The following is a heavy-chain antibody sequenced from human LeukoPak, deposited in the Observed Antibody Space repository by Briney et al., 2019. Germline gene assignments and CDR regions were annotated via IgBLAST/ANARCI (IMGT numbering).Heavy chain of an antibody. Sequence: PGGSLRLSWVACGFTFSSNGMHWVRQAPGKGLEWGTFIQYDGSKKYYADSVKGRFTISRDNSKNTLYLEMSSLRSEDTAVYYCARSRAAWKHFKYHYMDVWGKGTTVTVSS. D-gene: IGHD1-1*01. CDR2: IQYDGSKK. V-gene: IGHV3-30*02. CDR1: GFTFSSNG. CDR3: ARSRAAWKHFKYHYMDV. J-gene: IGHJ6*03.